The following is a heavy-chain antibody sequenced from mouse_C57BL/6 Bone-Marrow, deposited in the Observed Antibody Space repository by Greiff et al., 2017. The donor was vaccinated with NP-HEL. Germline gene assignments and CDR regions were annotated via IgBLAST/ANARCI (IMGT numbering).Heavy chain of an antibody. V-gene: IGHV1-61*01. J-gene: IGHJ2*01. D-gene: IGHD2-3*01. CDR3: ARRGDGYYY. CDR1: GYTFTSYW. CDR2: IYPSDSET. Sequence: QVQLQQPGAELVRPGSSVKLSCKASGYTFTSYWMDWVKQRPGQGLEWIGNIYPSDSETHYNQKFKDKATLTVDKPSSTAYMQLSSLTSEDSAVYYCARRGDGYYYWGQGTTLTVSS.